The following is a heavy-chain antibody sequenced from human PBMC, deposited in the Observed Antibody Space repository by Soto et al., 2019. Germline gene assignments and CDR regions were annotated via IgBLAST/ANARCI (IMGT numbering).Heavy chain of an antibody. J-gene: IGHJ4*02. Sequence: PSETLSLTCTVSGGSISSGDYYWSWIRQPPGKGLEWIGYIYYSGSTYYNPSLKSRVTISVDTSKNQFSLKLSSVTAADTAVYFCARTVMPVGNLAAFDHWGQGVLVTVSS. CDR2: IYYSGST. V-gene: IGHV4-30-4*01. CDR3: ARTVMPVGNLAAFDH. CDR1: GGSISSGDYY. D-gene: IGHD7-27*01.